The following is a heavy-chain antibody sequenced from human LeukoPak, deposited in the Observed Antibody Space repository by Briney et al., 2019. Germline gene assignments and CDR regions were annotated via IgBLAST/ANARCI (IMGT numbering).Heavy chain of an antibody. D-gene: IGHD6-19*01. CDR1: GFTFSNYG. V-gene: IGHV3-30*02. CDR2: IRYDGSNK. J-gene: IGHJ4*02. Sequence: GGSLRPSCAASGFTFSNYGMHWVRQAPGKGLEWVTFIRYDGSNKYYADSVKGRFTISRDNSKNTLYLQMNSLRAEDTAVYYCAKRDRMYTSGSYYFDYWGQGTLVTVSS. CDR3: AKRDRMYTSGSYYFDY.